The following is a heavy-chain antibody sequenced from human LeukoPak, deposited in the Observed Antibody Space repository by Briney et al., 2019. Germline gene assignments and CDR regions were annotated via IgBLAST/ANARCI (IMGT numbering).Heavy chain of an antibody. J-gene: IGHJ5*02. CDR2: IVVGSGNT. D-gene: IGHD3-9*01. CDR3: ACEGDHYDILTGQNWFDP. CDR1: GFTFTSSA. Sequence: SVKVSGKASGFTFTSSAVQWVRQARGQRLEWIGWIVVGSGNTNYAQKFQERVTITRDMSTSTAYMELSSLRSEDTAVYYCACEGDHYDILTGQNWFDPWGQGTLVTVSS. V-gene: IGHV1-58*01.